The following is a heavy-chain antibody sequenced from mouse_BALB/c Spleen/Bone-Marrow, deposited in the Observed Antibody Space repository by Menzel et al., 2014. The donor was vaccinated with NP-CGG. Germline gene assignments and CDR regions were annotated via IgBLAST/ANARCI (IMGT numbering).Heavy chain of an antibody. CDR1: GYAFTNYW. CDR2: IIPGSGGI. Sequence: QVQLQQSGAELVRPGTSLKVSCKASGYAFTNYWIVWIKQRPGQGLVGFGVIIPGSGGINYNEKFKGKATLTADKSSSTAYMQLSGLTSDDSAVYFSARELVRGMDYWGQGTSVTVSS. V-gene: IGHV1-54*01. CDR3: ARELVRGMDY. J-gene: IGHJ4*01. D-gene: IGHD2-14*01.